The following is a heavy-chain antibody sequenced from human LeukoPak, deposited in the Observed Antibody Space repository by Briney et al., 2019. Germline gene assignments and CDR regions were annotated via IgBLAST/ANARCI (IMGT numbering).Heavy chain of an antibody. D-gene: IGHD3-22*01. CDR3: ARAGTPYNYYYDSSGYPFDY. CDR1: GFTFSSYE. J-gene: IGHJ4*02. Sequence: GGSLRLSCAASGFTFSSYEMNWVRQAPGKGLEWVSYISSSGSTIYHADSVKGRFTISRDNAKNSLYLQMNSLRAEDTAVYYCARAGTPYNYYYDSSGYPFDYWGQGTLVTVSS. V-gene: IGHV3-48*03. CDR2: ISSSGSTI.